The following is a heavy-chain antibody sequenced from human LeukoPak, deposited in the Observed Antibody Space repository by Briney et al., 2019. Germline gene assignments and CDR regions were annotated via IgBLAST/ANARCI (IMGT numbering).Heavy chain of an antibody. V-gene: IGHV3-20*04. Sequence: GGSLRLSCSASGFGFGDHGMSWVRQVPGKGLEWVSGINWSGGSTGYADPVRGRFTISRDNAKNFLYLQMDSLTAEDTALYYCARAPITSPFYFDHWGQGTLVTASS. CDR2: INWSGGST. CDR1: GFGFGDHG. J-gene: IGHJ4*02. CDR3: ARAPITSPFYFDH. D-gene: IGHD2-2*01.